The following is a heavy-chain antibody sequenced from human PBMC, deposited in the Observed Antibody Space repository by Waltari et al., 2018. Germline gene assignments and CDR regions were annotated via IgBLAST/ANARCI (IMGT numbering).Heavy chain of an antibody. D-gene: IGHD3-3*01. V-gene: IGHV4-30-4*08. CDR2: IYYSGST. J-gene: IGHJ3*02. CDR1: GGSISSGDYY. Sequence: QVQLQESGPGLVKPSQTLSLTCTVPGGSISSGDYYWSWIRQPPGQGLEWIGYIYYSGSTYYNPSLKSRVTISVDTSKNQFSLKLSSVTAADTAVYYCARVSLLEWLSRRQGAFDIWGQGTMVTVSS. CDR3: ARVSLLEWLSRRQGAFDI.